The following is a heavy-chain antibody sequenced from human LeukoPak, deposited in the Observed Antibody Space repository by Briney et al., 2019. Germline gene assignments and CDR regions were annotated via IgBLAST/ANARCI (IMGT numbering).Heavy chain of an antibody. CDR2: IGGGGGTT. CDR3: AKDSNGWYTDY. V-gene: IGHV3-23*01. Sequence: GGSLRLSSAASGFTFTNYAMTWVRQAPGKGLEWVSAIGGGGGTTYYTDPVKGRFTISRDNPKNTLYLQMNSLRAEDTAIYYCAKDSNGWYTDYWGQGTLVTVSS. CDR1: GFTFTNYA. D-gene: IGHD6-19*01. J-gene: IGHJ4*02.